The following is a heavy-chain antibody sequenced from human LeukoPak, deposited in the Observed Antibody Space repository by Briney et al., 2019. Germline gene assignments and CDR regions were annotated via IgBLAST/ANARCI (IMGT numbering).Heavy chain of an antibody. CDR1: GFTFSSYS. Sequence: GGSLRLSCAASGFTFSSYSMNWVRQAPGKGLEWVSSISSSSYIYYADSVKGRFTISRDNAKNSLYLQMNSLRAEDTAVYYCARGYYYGSGSYTSWGQGTLVTVSS. CDR3: ARGYYYGSGSYTS. D-gene: IGHD3-10*01. V-gene: IGHV3-21*01. CDR2: ISSSSYI. J-gene: IGHJ5*02.